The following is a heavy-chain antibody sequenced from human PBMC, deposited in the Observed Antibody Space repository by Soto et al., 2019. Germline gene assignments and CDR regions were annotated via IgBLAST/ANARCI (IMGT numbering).Heavy chain of an antibody. J-gene: IGHJ6*02. Sequence: SVKVSCKASGGTFSSYAISWVRQAPGQGLEWMGGIIPIFGTANYAQKFQGRVTITADESTSTAYMELSSLRSEGTAVYYCARTNYFWSLYYYYAMDVWGQGTTVTVSS. CDR2: IIPIFGTA. CDR3: ARTNYFWSLYYYYAMDV. V-gene: IGHV1-69*13. CDR1: GGTFSSYA. D-gene: IGHD3-3*01.